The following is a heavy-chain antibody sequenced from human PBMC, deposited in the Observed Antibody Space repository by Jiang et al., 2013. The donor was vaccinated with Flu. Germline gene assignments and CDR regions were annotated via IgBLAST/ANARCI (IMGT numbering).Heavy chain of an antibody. CDR1: GFRFSYYG. J-gene: IGHJ6*02. D-gene: IGHD4-11*01. CDR2: ISYDGNNQ. CDR3: ALQPIFGVDG. V-gene: IGHV3-30*03. Sequence: RLSCAASGFRFSYYGMHWVRQAPGKGLEWVAVISYDGNNQYYADSVKGRFTISRDNARNSLHLQMNSLRAEDTAVYYCALQPIFGVDGWGQGTTVTVSS.